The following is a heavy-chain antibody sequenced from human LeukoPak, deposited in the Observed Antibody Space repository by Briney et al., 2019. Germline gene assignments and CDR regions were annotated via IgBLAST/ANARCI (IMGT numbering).Heavy chain of an antibody. D-gene: IGHD3-9*01. Sequence: GGTLRLSCAASGFTFSSYDMNWVRQAPGKGLEWVSAISGSGGSTYYADSVKGRFTISRDNSKNTLYLQMNSLRAEDTAVYYCAKDVDILTGYYSYWGQGTLVTVSS. CDR3: AKDVDILTGYYSY. V-gene: IGHV3-23*01. J-gene: IGHJ4*02. CDR2: ISGSGGST. CDR1: GFTFSSYD.